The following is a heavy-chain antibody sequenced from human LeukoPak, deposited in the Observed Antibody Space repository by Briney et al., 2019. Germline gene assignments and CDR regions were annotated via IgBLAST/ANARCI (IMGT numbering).Heavy chain of an antibody. J-gene: IGHJ6*02. D-gene: IGHD5-18*01. CDR2: IIPVLNIT. Sequence: ASVKVSRKTSGGTLSTSAITWVRQAPGQGLEWMGRIIPVLNITTYAQRFQARVTITANTPTSTVYMEHSSLRSEETAVYYCARDQGLTAPPPYGLDVWGQGTTVIVSS. CDR1: GGTLSTSA. V-gene: IGHV1-69*04. CDR3: ARDQGLTAPPPYGLDV.